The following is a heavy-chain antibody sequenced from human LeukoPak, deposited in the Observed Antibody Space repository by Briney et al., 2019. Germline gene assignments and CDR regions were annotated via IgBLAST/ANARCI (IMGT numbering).Heavy chain of an antibody. CDR3: ARNSSSGFFDY. CDR1: GYSIRNGDY. Sequence: SETLSLTCVVSGYSIRNGDYWGWIRQSPGKGLEWIASMYNSVSIHYNPSLKSRVTILADTSKNEFSLKMRSVTAADTAVYYCARNSSSGFFDYCGHGTLATVSS. V-gene: IGHV4-38-2*01. J-gene: IGHJ4*01. CDR2: MYNSVSI. D-gene: IGHD6-6*01.